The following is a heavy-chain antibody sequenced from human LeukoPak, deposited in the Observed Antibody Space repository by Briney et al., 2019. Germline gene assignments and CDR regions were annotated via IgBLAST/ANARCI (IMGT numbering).Heavy chain of an antibody. CDR3: ARVAYYDFWSGYYMGFDY. V-gene: IGHV4-59*01. CDR1: GGSISSYY. D-gene: IGHD3-3*01. CDR2: IYYSGST. Sequence: SETLSLTCTVSGGSISSYYWSWIRQPPGKGLEWIGYIYYSGSTNYNPSLKSRVTISVDTSKNQFSLKLSSVTAADTAVYYCARVAYYDFWSGYYMGFDYWGQGTLVTVSS. J-gene: IGHJ4*02.